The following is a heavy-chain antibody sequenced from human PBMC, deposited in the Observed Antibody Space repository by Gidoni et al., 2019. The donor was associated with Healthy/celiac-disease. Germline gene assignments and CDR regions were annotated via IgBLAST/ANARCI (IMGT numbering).Heavy chain of an antibody. CDR3: ARDLGDYGDQGADY. CDR1: AFTFSSYW. Sequence: EVQLVASGGGFVQPGGSLRLSCAAYAFTFSSYWMHWVRQAPGKGLVWVSRINSDGSSTSYADSVKGRFTISRDNAKNTLYLQMNSLRAEDTAVYYCARDLGDYGDQGADYWGQGTLVTVSS. J-gene: IGHJ4*02. CDR2: INSDGSST. V-gene: IGHV3-74*01. D-gene: IGHD4-17*01.